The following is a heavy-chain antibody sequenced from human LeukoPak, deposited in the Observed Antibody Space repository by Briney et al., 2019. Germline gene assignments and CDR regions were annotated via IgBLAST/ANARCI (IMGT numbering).Heavy chain of an antibody. Sequence: GGSLRLSCAASGFTFSSYDMHWVRQAPGKGLEWVAIIWYDGSNAYYADSVKGRFTISRDNSKNTVYLQMDSLRGEDTAVYFCARDYGTTVVARGAFAVWGQGTMVTVSS. D-gene: IGHD4-23*01. CDR2: IWYDGSNA. CDR3: ARDYGTTVVARGAFAV. V-gene: IGHV3-33*01. J-gene: IGHJ3*01. CDR1: GFTFSSYD.